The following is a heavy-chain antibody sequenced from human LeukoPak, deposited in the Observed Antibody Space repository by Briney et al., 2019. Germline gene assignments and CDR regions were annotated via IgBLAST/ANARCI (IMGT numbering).Heavy chain of an antibody. D-gene: IGHD1-26*01. J-gene: IGHJ4*02. CDR3: ARGWELLRAFDY. Sequence: SETLSLTCTVSGGSISIGSYYWSWIRQPAGKGLELIGRIYTSGSTNYSPSLKSRVTISVDTSKNQFSLKLSSVTAADTALYYCARGWELLRAFDYWGRGTPVTVSS. CDR1: GGSISIGSYY. CDR2: IYTSGST. V-gene: IGHV4-61*02.